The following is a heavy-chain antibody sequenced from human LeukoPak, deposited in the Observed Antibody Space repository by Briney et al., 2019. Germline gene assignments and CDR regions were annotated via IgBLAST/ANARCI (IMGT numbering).Heavy chain of an antibody. J-gene: IGHJ4*02. CDR1: GYTFTDYY. CDR2: INPNDGDT. D-gene: IGHD2-2*01. Sequence: ASVKVSCKASGYTFTDYYMHWVRQAPGQGFEWMGWINPNDGDTNYAQKFQGRVTMTRDTSISTAHLEVSRLRSDDTAVYYCARANFLYCSSTTCLFDYWGQGTLVTVSS. CDR3: ARANFLYCSSTTCLFDY. V-gene: IGHV1-2*02.